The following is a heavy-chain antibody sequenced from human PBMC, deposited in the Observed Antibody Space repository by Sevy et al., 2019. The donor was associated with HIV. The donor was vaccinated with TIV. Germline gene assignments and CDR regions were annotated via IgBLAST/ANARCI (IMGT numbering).Heavy chain of an antibody. CDR3: AKDRSDILTSYPPLGMDV. Sequence: GGSLRLSCAASGFSFSSYGMHWVRQAPGKGLEWVVFIRYDGSNKYFADSVKGRFTISRDNSKNTLYLQMNSLRAEDTAVYYCAKDRSDILTSYPPLGMDVWGQGTTVTVSS. J-gene: IGHJ6*02. V-gene: IGHV3-30*02. CDR2: IRYDGSNK. D-gene: IGHD3-9*01. CDR1: GFSFSSYG.